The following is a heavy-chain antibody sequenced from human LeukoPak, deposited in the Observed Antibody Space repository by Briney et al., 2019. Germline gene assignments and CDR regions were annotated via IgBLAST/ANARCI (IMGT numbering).Heavy chain of an antibody. CDR2: VHYRGSP. V-gene: IGHV4-59*02. CDR1: GGSVTTYY. J-gene: IGHJ4*02. CDR3: ARGYCSSTSCSIDY. Sequence: SETLSLTCTVSGGSVTTYYWSWIRQFPGKRLEWIGHVHYRGSPDYNPSLTSRVTISVDTSKNQFSLRLTSVTAADTAVYYCARGYCSSTSCSIDYWGQGTLVTVSS. D-gene: IGHD2-2*01.